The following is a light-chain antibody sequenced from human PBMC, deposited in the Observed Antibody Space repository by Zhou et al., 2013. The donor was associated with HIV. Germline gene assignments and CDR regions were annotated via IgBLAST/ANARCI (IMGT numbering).Light chain of an antibody. CDR3: MQGIHWPIT. V-gene: IGKV2-30*02. CDR2: KVS. J-gene: IGKJ3*01. Sequence: DVVMTQSPLSLPVTLGQPASISCRSSQSLVHSDGNTYLNWFQQRPGQSPRRLIYKVSNRDSGVPDRFSGSGSGTDFTLKISRVEAEDVGVYYCMQGIHWPITFGPGTESRISN. CDR1: QSLVHSDGNTY.